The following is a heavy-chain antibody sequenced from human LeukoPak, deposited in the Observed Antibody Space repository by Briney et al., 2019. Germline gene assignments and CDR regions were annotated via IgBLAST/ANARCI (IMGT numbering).Heavy chain of an antibody. CDR3: ARLLSYDILTGYYY. D-gene: IGHD3-9*01. J-gene: IGHJ4*02. Sequence: RGESLKISCKGSGYSFTSYWIGWVRQVPGKGLEWMGIIYPGDSDTRYSPSFQGQVTISADKSISTAYLQWSSLKASDTAMFYCARLLSYDILTGYYYWGQGTLVTVSS. V-gene: IGHV5-51*01. CDR1: GYSFTSYW. CDR2: IYPGDSDT.